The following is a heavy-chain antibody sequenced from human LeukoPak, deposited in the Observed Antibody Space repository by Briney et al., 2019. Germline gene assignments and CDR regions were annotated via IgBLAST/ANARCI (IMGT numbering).Heavy chain of an antibody. CDR2: INTDGSTT. Sequence: GGSLRLSCAASGFTFSSYWMHWVRQAPGKGLVWVSRINTDGSTTSYADSVKGRFTISRHSAKNTLYLQMNSLRAEDTAVYYCACLCCSGSPRGYWGQGTLVTVPS. J-gene: IGHJ4*02. V-gene: IGHV3-74*01. CDR1: GFTFSSYW. D-gene: IGHD3-10*02. CDR3: ACLCCSGSPRGY.